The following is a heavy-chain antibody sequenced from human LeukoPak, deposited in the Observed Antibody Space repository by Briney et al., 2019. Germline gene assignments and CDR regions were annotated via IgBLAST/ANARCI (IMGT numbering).Heavy chain of an antibody. D-gene: IGHD3-10*02. J-gene: IGHJ2*01. CDR2: IYHSGFT. CDR1: GGSISGYY. Sequence: SEILSLTCTVFGGSISGYYWSWLRQSPEKGLEWIGYIYHSGFTHYNPSLRSRVTISVDLSRNQFSLKLTSATAADTAMYYCARDQRCSRFDGGCDQWFFDLWGRGTLVTVSS. CDR3: ARDQRCSRFDGGCDQWFFDL. V-gene: IGHV4-59*01.